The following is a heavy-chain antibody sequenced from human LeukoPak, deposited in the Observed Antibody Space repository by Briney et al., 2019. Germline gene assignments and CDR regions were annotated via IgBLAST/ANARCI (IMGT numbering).Heavy chain of an antibody. V-gene: IGHV1-8*01. Sequence: APVKVSCKASGYTFTSYDINWVRQATGQGLEWMGWMNPNNGNTGYAQKFQGRVTMTRSTSISTAYMELSSLRSEDTAVYYCARLASSSWPLCYYYGMDVWGQGTTVTVSS. CDR2: MNPNNGNT. D-gene: IGHD6-13*01. CDR3: ARLASSSWPLCYYYGMDV. J-gene: IGHJ6*02. CDR1: GYTFTSYD.